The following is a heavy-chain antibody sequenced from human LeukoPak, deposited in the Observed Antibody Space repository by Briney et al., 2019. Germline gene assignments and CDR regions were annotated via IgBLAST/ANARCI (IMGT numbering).Heavy chain of an antibody. D-gene: IGHD1-1*01. CDR2: IRSSIYGGAP. V-gene: IGHV3-49*03. CDR1: GFTFREFA. Sequence: GGSLRLSCTSSGFTFREFAVSWFRQAPGKGLEWIGFIRSSIYGGAPKAAASVKGRFIFSRDDSKGVAYLRMNSLKTDDTAVYYCSREWGNGNDLRPDSWGQGTLVTVSS. J-gene: IGHJ4*02. CDR3: SREWGNGNDLRPDS.